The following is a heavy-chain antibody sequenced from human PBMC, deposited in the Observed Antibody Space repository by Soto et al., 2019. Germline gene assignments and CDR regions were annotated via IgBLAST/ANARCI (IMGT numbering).Heavy chain of an antibody. CDR1: GYAFTTYG. Sequence: QVHLVQSGAEVKKPGASVKVSCKGSGYAFTTYGITWVRQAPGQGLEWMGWISAHSGNTNYAQKLQGRVTVTRDTSTSTAYLELRRLSSDDPAVYYCARGRYGDYWGQGALVTVSS. J-gene: IGHJ4*02. CDR2: ISAHSGNT. D-gene: IGHD1-1*01. CDR3: ARGRYGDY. V-gene: IGHV1-18*01.